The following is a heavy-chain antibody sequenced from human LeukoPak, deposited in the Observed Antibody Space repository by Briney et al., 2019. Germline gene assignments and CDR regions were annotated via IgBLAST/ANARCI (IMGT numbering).Heavy chain of an antibody. D-gene: IGHD3-10*01. CDR1: GYTFTSYD. CDR2: MNPNSGNT. CDR3: ARERPKGGRFGELWRYYGMDV. V-gene: IGHV1-8*01. Sequence: ASVKVSCKASGYTFTSYDINWVRQATGQGLEWMGWMNPNSGNTGYAQKFQGRVTMTRNTSISTAYMELSSLRSEDTAVYYCARERPKGGRFGELWRYYGMDVWGQGTTVTVSS. J-gene: IGHJ6*02.